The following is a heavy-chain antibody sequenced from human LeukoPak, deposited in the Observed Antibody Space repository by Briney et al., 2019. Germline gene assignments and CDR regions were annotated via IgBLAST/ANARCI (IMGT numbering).Heavy chain of an antibody. J-gene: IGHJ4*02. CDR1: GGTFSSYA. D-gene: IGHD3-16*01. Sequence: GASVTVSCKASGGTFSSYAISWVRQAPGQGLEWMGRIIPIFGKANYAQKFQGRVTIPADKSTSTAYMELSSLRSEDTAVYYCARDEGYDGSYSDYWGQGTLVTVSS. V-gene: IGHV1-69*04. CDR3: ARDEGYDGSYSDY. CDR2: IIPIFGKA.